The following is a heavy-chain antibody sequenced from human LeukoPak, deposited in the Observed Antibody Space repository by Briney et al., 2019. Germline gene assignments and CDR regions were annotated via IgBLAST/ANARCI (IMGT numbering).Heavy chain of an antibody. J-gene: IGHJ5*02. CDR1: GGSISSSSYY. CDR2: IYYSGST. D-gene: IGHD1-26*01. V-gene: IGHV4-61*05. Sequence: SETLSLTCTVSGGSISSSSYYWGWIRQPPGKGLEWIGYIYYSGSTNYNPSLKSRVTISVDTSKNQFSLKLSSVTAADTAVYYCAAQAVGTEKYNWFDPWGQGTLVTVSS. CDR3: AAQAVGTEKYNWFDP.